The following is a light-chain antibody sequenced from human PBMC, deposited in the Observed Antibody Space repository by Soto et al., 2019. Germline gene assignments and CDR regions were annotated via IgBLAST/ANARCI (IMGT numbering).Light chain of an antibody. CDR1: QSISSW. Sequence: DIQMTQSPSTLSASVGDRVTITCRDSQSISSWLAWYQQKPGKAPKILIYDASSLESGVPSRFSGSGSGTEFTLTISLLQPDDFATYYCQQYNSYLYTFGQGTKLEIK. CDR3: QQYNSYLYT. V-gene: IGKV1-5*01. J-gene: IGKJ2*01. CDR2: DAS.